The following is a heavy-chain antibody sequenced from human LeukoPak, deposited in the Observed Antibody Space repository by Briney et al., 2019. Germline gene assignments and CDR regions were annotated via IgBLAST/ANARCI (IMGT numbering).Heavy chain of an antibody. CDR2: IFYSGST. D-gene: IGHD6-19*01. CDR1: GDSISSYY. J-gene: IGHJ4*02. V-gene: IGHV4-59*01. CDR3: ARYNSGWSYFDY. Sequence: SETLSLTCTVSGDSISSYYWSWIRQPPGKGLDWIGYIFYSGSTNYNPPLKSRVTISVDTSKSQFSLKLSSVTAADTAIYYCARYNSGWSYFDYWGQGTLVTVSS.